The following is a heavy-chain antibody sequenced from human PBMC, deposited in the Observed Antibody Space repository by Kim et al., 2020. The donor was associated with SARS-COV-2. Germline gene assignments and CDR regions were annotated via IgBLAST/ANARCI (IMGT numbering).Heavy chain of an antibody. D-gene: IGHD6-13*01. CDR1: GFTFSSYG. Sequence: GGSLRLSCAASGFTFSSYGMHWVRQAPGKGLEWVAVISYDGSNKYYADSVKGRFTISRDNSKNTLYLQMNSLRAEDTAVYYCAKPRQADSSSWYRHMGETDYWGQGTLVTVSS. CDR3: AKPRQADSSSWYRHMGETDY. V-gene: IGHV3-30*18. J-gene: IGHJ4*02. CDR2: ISYDGSNK.